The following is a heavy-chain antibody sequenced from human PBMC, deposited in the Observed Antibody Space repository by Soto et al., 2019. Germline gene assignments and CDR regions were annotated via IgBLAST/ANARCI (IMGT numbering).Heavy chain of an antibody. D-gene: IGHD6-13*01. Sequence: ASVKVSCKASGYTFTGYYMHWVRQAPGQGLEWMGWINPNSGGTNYAQKFQGWVTMTRDTSISTAYMELSRLRSEDTAVYYCARGGGIAAAHNWFDPWGQGTLVTVSS. V-gene: IGHV1-2*04. CDR3: ARGGGIAAAHNWFDP. J-gene: IGHJ5*02. CDR2: INPNSGGT. CDR1: GYTFTGYY.